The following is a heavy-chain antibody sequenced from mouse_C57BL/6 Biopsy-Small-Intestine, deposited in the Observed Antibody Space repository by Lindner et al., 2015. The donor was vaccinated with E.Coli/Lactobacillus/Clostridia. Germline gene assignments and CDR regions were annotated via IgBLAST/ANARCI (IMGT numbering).Heavy chain of an antibody. J-gene: IGHJ2*01. CDR2: IYPRSGNT. CDR1: GYTFTSYG. CDR3: ARHYSNYYFDY. D-gene: IGHD2-5*01. Sequence: VQLQESGAELARPGASVKLSCKASGYTFTSYGISWVKQRTGQGLEWIGEIYPRSGNTYYNEKFKGKATLTADKSPSTAYMELRSLTSEDSAVYFCARHYSNYYFDYWGQGTTLTVSS. V-gene: IGHV1-81*01.